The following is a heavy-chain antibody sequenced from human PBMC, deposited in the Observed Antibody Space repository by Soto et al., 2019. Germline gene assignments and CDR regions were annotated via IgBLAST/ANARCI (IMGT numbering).Heavy chain of an antibody. D-gene: IGHD3-10*01. Sequence: LRVSCTASGFTLQNYAMAWVRQAPGKGLEWVSTLIGGHYGTAYSYSVKGRFTVSRDNSKNCLYLQMNSLGVEDTAMYFCAKGKSTGDIDWFDPWGQGSQVTVSS. CDR1: GFTLQNYA. CDR3: AKGKSTGDIDWFDP. CDR2: LIGGHYGT. V-gene: IGHV3-23*01. J-gene: IGHJ5*02.